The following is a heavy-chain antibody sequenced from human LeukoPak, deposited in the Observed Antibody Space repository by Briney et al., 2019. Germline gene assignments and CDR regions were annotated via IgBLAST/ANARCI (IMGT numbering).Heavy chain of an antibody. D-gene: IGHD3-22*01. Sequence: GGSLRLSCAASGFTFSSYEMNWVRQAPGKGLEWVSYISSSGSTIYYGDSVKGRFTISRDNAKNSLYLQMNSLRAEDTAVFYCARAPVYYDESRGHLKISNWYLDLWGRGTLVTVSS. J-gene: IGHJ2*01. V-gene: IGHV3-48*03. CDR2: ISSSGSTI. CDR3: ARAPVYYDESRGHLKISNWYLDL. CDR1: GFTFSSYE.